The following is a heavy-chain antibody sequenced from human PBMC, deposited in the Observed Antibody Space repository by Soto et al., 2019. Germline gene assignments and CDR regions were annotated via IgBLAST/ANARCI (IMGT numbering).Heavy chain of an antibody. D-gene: IGHD2-2*01. V-gene: IGHV1-2*04. Sequence: ASVKVSCKASGYTFTGYYMHWVRQAPGQGLEWMGWINPNSGGTNYAQKFQGWVTMTRDTSISTAYMELSRLRSDDTAVYYCARGPSDADIVVVPAATPYYFDHWGQGTLVTVSS. CDR1: GYTFTGYY. CDR2: INPNSGGT. CDR3: ARGPSDADIVVVPAATPYYFDH. J-gene: IGHJ4*02.